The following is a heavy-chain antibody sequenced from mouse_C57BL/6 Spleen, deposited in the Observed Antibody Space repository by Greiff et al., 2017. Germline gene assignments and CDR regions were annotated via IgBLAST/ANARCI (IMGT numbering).Heavy chain of an antibody. V-gene: IGHV1-64*01. CDR2: IHPNSGST. CDR1: GYTFTSYG. D-gene: IGHD1-1*01. CDR3: ARWVVVADCYFDV. Sequence: QVQLQQPGAELVKPGASVKLSCKASGYTFTSYGMHWVKQRPGQGLEWIGMIHPNSGSTNYNEKFKSKATLTVDKSTSTAYMQLSSLTSEDSAVYYCARWVVVADCYFDVWGKGTTVSVSS. J-gene: IGHJ1*03.